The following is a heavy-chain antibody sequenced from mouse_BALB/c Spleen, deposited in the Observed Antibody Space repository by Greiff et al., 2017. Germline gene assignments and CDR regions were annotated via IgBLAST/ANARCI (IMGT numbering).Heavy chain of an antibody. V-gene: IGHV14-3*02. CDR2: IDPANGNT. Sequence: EVQGVESGAELVKPGASVKLSCTASGFNIKDTYMHWVKQRPEQGLEWIGRIDPANGNTKYDPKFQGKATITADTSSNTAYLQLSSLTSEDTAVYYCARDYYGSSYVAYWGQGTLVTVSA. J-gene: IGHJ3*01. CDR3: ARDYYGSSYVAY. D-gene: IGHD1-1*01. CDR1: GFNIKDTY.